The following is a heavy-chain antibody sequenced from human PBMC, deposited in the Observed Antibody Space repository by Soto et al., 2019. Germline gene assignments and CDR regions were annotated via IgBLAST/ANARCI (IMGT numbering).Heavy chain of an antibody. V-gene: IGHV1-18*01. CDR1: GYTFTSYG. CDR2: ISAYNGNT. Sequence: ASVKVSCKASGYTFTSYGISWVRQAPGQGLEWMGWISAYNGNTNYAQKLQGRVTMTTDTSTSTAYMELRSLRSDDTAVYYCARTLGYCSSTSCYNWFDPWGQGTLVTVS. D-gene: IGHD2-2*01. CDR3: ARTLGYCSSTSCYNWFDP. J-gene: IGHJ5*02.